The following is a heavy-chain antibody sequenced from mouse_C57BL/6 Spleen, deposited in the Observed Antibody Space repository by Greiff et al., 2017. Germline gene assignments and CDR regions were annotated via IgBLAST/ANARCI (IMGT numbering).Heavy chain of an antibody. D-gene: IGHD3-2*02. CDR1: GYAFSSYW. CDR3: ARGRELRLRFYYAMDY. V-gene: IGHV1-80*01. CDR2: IYPGDGDT. Sequence: QVQLQQSGAELVKPGASVTISCKASGYAFSSYWMNWVKQRPGKGLEWIGQIYPGDGDTNYNGKFKGKATLTADKSSSTAYMQLSSLTSEDSAVYFCARGRELRLRFYYAMDYWGQGTSVTVSS. J-gene: IGHJ4*01.